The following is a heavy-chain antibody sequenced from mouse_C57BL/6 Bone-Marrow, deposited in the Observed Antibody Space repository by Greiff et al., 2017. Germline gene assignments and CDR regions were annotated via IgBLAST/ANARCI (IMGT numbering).Heavy chain of an antibody. Sequence: QVQLQQSGPGLVAPSQSLSITCTVSGFSLTSYGVHWVRQPPGKGLEWLVVIWSDGSTTYNSALKSRLSISKDNSKSQVFLKMNSLQNDDTAMYYCARHVTTGGAMDYWGQGTSVTVSS. CDR2: IWSDGST. D-gene: IGHD1-1*01. CDR1: GFSLTSYG. CDR3: ARHVTTGGAMDY. V-gene: IGHV2-6-1*01. J-gene: IGHJ4*01.